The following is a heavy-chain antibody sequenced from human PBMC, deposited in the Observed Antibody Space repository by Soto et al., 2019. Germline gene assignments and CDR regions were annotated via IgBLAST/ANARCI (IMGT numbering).Heavy chain of an antibody. Sequence: GSLRLSCAASGFTVKNYQMNWVRQAPGKGLEWVSVIYSGGVTYYPDSVKGRFTTIRDTSKNTVYLQMNSLRADDTAMYYCARDPSTTGYYGLDVWGQGTTVTV. CDR2: IYSGGVT. CDR1: GFTVKNYQ. CDR3: ARDPSTTGYYGLDV. V-gene: IGHV3-53*01. J-gene: IGHJ6*02.